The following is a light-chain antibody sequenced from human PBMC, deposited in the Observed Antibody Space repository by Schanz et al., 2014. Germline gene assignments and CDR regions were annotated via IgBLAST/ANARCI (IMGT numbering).Light chain of an antibody. CDR1: PTISTY. CDR3: QQCYSTPLT. J-gene: IGKJ4*01. Sequence: DIQMTQSPSLLSASVGDRVTITCRASPTISTYLNWYQQMPGQAPKLLIYGASSLQTGVPSRFSGSGSGTEFTLTISSLQREDFATYYCQQCYSTPLTFGGGTKVELK. CDR2: GAS. V-gene: IGKV1-39*01.